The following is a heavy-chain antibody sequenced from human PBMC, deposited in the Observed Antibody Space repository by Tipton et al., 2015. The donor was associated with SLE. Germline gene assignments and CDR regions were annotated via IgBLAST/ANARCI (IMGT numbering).Heavy chain of an antibody. D-gene: IGHD1-26*01. CDR1: GGSISSSSYY. Sequence: LRLSCTVSGGSISSSSYYWGWIRQPPGKGLEWIGSIYYNGSTFYNPSLKSRVSISVDTSKKQFSLKVSSVTAADTALYFCARQQVKQRELAYYLSYWGRGTLVSVSS. CDR3: ARQQVKQRELAYYLSY. V-gene: IGHV4-39*07. J-gene: IGHJ4*01. CDR2: IYYNGST.